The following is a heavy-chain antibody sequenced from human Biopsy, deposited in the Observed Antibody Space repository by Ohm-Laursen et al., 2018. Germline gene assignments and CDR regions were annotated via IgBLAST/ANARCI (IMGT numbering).Heavy chain of an antibody. J-gene: IGHJ6*02. CDR2: IIPMSRTP. CDR3: ASPNSGTYDV. V-gene: IGHV1-69*01. CDR1: GGSFSMDA. Sequence: SSVKVSCKISGGSFSMDAFSWMRQVPGQGLGWMGLIIPMSRTPDYAQKFQGRVTFTADESTSTVYMELTSLTSDDTAVYYCASPNSGTYDVWGQGTTVTVSS. D-gene: IGHD1-26*01.